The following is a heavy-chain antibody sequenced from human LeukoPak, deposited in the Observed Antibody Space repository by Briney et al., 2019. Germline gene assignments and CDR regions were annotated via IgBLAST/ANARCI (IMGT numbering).Heavy chain of an antibody. CDR1: GFTFSSYD. Sequence: GGSLRLSCSASGFTFSSYDMHWVRQAPGKGLEYVSGISYNGGTTSYADSVKGRFTISRDNSKNTLYLQMSSLRAEDTAVYYCVKDLSGRYSFDYWGQGTLVTVSS. V-gene: IGHV3-64D*09. CDR2: ISYNGGTT. CDR3: VKDLSGRYSFDY. J-gene: IGHJ4*02. D-gene: IGHD1-26*01.